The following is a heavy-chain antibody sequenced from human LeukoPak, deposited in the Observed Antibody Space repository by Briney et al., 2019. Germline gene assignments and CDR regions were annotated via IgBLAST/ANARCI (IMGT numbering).Heavy chain of an antibody. D-gene: IGHD3-22*01. CDR3: ARAGVIVFAFDI. Sequence: SETLSLTCAVYGGSFSGYYWSWIRQPPGKGLEWIGEINHSGSTNYNPSLKSRVTISVDTSKNQFSLKLSSVTAADTAVYYCARAGVIVFAFDIWGQGTMVTVSS. CDR1: GGSFSGYY. CDR2: INHSGST. V-gene: IGHV4-34*01. J-gene: IGHJ3*02.